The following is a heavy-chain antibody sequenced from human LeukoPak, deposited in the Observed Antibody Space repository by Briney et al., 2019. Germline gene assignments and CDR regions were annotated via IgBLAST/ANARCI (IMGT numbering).Heavy chain of an antibody. D-gene: IGHD3-22*01. CDR3: ARDGVTMNEGIDY. V-gene: IGHV3-48*03. J-gene: IGHJ4*02. CDR2: ISSSGSTI. Sequence: GGSLRLSCAASGFTFSSYEMNWVRQAPGKGLEWVSYISSSGSTIYYADSVKGRFTISRDNAKDSLYLQMNSLRAEDTAVYYCARDGVTMNEGIDYWGQGTLVTVSS. CDR1: GFTFSSYE.